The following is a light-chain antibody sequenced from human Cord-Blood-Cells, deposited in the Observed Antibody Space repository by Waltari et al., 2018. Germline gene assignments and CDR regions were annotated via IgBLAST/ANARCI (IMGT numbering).Light chain of an antibody. V-gene: IGKV3-20*01. J-gene: IGKJ2*03. CDR2: GAS. CDR3: QQYGSSPYS. Sequence: EIVLTQSPGTLSLSPGERATLSCRASQSVSSSYLAWYQQKPGQAPRLIIYGASSRATGIPDRVSGSGSGKDFTLTISRLEPEDFAGDYCQQYGSSPYSFGQGTKLEIK. CDR1: QSVSSSY.